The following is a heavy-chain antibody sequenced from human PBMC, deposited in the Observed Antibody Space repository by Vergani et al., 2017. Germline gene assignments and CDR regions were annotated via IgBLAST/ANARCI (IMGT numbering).Heavy chain of an antibody. D-gene: IGHD3-3*01. V-gene: IGHV4-59*12. CDR3: ARVLPYYDFWSGYYAYYFDY. J-gene: IGHJ4*02. CDR2: IYHSGST. Sequence: QVQLQESGPGLVKPSETLSLTCTVSGGSISSYYWSWIRQPPGKGLEWIGSIYHSGSTYYNPSLKSRVTISVDTSKNPFSLKLSSVTAADTAVYYCARVLPYYDFWSGYYAYYFDYWGQGTLVTVSS. CDR1: GGSISSYY.